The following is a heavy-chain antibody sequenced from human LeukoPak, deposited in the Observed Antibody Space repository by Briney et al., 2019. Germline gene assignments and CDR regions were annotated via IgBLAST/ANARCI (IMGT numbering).Heavy chain of an antibody. CDR3: AKYVWGSYPTFEDY. J-gene: IGHJ4*02. CDR2: ISYSGST. CDR1: GGSTSSYY. D-gene: IGHD3-16*02. Sequence: SETLSLTCTVSGGSTSSYYWSWIRQPPGKGLEWIGYISYSGSTNYNPSLKSRVTISVDTSKNQFSLKLSSVTAADTAVYYCAKYVWGSYPTFEDYWGQGTLVTVSS. V-gene: IGHV4-59*01.